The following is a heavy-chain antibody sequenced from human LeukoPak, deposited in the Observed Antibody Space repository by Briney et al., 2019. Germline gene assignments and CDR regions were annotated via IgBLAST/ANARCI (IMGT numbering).Heavy chain of an antibody. J-gene: IGHJ4*02. V-gene: IGHV4-38-2*02. CDR2: FHHPGTT. CDR1: GYSISSGYY. D-gene: IGHD1-20*01. CDR3: TRDPGYTANWNYFDY. Sequence: SETLSLTCAVSGYSISSGYYWGWIRQPPGKGLEWIGTFHHPGTTYYNPSLSSRVTISVDTSKNQFSLRLNSVTAADTAVYFCTRDPGYTANWNYFDYWGQGALVTVSS.